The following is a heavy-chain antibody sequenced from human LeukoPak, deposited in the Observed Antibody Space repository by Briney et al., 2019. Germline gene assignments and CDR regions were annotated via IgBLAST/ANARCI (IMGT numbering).Heavy chain of an antibody. V-gene: IGHV1-69*13. Sequence: SVKVSCKASGGTFSSYAISWVRQAPGQGLEWMGGIISIFGTANYAQKFQGRVTITADESTSTAYMELSSLRSEDTAVYYCARSLGYCSSTSCVNFNFDYWGQGTLVTVSS. J-gene: IGHJ4*02. CDR3: ARSLGYCSSTSCVNFNFDY. CDR1: GGTFSSYA. CDR2: IISIFGTA. D-gene: IGHD2-2*01.